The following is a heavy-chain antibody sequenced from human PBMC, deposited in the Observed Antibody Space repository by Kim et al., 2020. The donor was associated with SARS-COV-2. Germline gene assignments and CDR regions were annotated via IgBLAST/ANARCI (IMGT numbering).Heavy chain of an antibody. CDR1: GGSISSSSYY. CDR2: IYYSGST. Sequence: SETLSLTCTVSGGSISSSSYYWGWIRQPPGKGLEWIGSIYYSGSTYYNPSLKSRVTISVDTSKNQFSLKLSSVTAADTAVYYCSRRILYSGYVGWFDPWGQGTLVTVSS. V-gene: IGHV4-39*01. CDR3: SRRILYSGYVGWFDP. D-gene: IGHD5-12*01. J-gene: IGHJ5*02.